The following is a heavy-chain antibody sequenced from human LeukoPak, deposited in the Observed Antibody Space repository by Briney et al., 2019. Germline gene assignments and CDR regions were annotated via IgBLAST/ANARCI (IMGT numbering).Heavy chain of an antibody. CDR1: GGSISSNSYY. CDR2: IYYSGST. V-gene: IGHV4-39*01. Sequence: SETLSLTCAVSGGSISSNSYYWGWIRQPPGKGLEWIGSIYYSGSTYYNPSLKSRVTISVDTSKNQFSLKLSSVTAADTAVYYCARLERYYDSSGYSGYYYYMDVWGKGTTVTVSS. D-gene: IGHD3-22*01. CDR3: ARLERYYDSSGYSGYYYYMDV. J-gene: IGHJ6*03.